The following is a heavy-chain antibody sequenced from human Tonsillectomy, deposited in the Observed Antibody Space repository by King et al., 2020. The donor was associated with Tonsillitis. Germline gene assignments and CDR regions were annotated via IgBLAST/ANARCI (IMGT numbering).Heavy chain of an antibody. V-gene: IGHV3-33*08. D-gene: IGHD3-9*01. J-gene: IGHJ4*02. Sequence: VQLVESGGGVVQPGRSLRLSCAASGFTFSTYGMHWVRQAPGKGLEWVAVIWYDGSNKYYADSVKGRFTISRDNSKNTLYLQMNSLRAGDTAVYYCAGGLSGYYNFDYWGQGTLVTVSS. CDR1: GFTFSTYG. CDR2: IWYDGSNK. CDR3: AGGLSGYYNFDY.